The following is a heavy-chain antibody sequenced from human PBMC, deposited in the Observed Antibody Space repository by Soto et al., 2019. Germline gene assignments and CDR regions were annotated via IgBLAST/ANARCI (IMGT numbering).Heavy chain of an antibody. D-gene: IGHD3-9*01. Sequence: SETLSLTCTVSGGSISSYYWSWIRQPPGKGLEWIGYIYYSGSTNYNPSLKSRVTISVDTSKNQFSLKLSSVTAADTAVYYCARSLGNDILTGTSSNWFDPWGQGTLVTVSS. J-gene: IGHJ5*02. V-gene: IGHV4-59*01. CDR1: GGSISSYY. CDR3: ARSLGNDILTGTSSNWFDP. CDR2: IYYSGST.